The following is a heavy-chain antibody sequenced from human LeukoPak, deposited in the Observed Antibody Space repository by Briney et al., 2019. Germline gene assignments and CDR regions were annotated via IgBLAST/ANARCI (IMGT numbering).Heavy chain of an antibody. CDR3: AGSIAARLDY. CDR1: GGSFSGYY. D-gene: IGHD6-6*01. Sequence: TPSETLSLTCAVYGGSFSGYYWSWIRQPPGKGLEWIGEINHSGSTNYNPSLKSRVTISVDTSKNQFSLKLSSVTAADTAVYYRAGSIAARLDYWGQETLVTVSS. CDR2: INHSGST. V-gene: IGHV4-34*01. J-gene: IGHJ4*02.